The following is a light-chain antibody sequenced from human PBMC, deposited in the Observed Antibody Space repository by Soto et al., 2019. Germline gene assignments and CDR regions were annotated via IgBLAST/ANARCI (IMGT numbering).Light chain of an antibody. CDR3: QKYGSSPPTYT. Sequence: EIVLTQSPGTLSLSPGERATLSCRASQTVSSSSLAWYQQRPGQTPRLLIYGASSRATGIPDRFTGSGSGTAFTLTISRLEPEDFAVYYCQKYGSSPPTYTFGQGTKLEIK. CDR2: GAS. V-gene: IGKV3-20*01. J-gene: IGKJ2*01. CDR1: QTVSSSS.